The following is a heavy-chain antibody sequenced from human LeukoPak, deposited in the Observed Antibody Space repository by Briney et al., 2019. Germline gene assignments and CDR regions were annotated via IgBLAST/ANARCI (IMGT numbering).Heavy chain of an antibody. D-gene: IGHD2-15*01. V-gene: IGHV3-33*01. CDR2: IWYDGSNK. Sequence: PGGSLRLSCAASGFTFSSYGMHWVRQAPGKGLEWVAVIWYDGSNKYYADSVKGRFTISRDNSKNTLYLQMNSLRAEDTAVYYCARPSLTLGYCSGGSCYSGPLGMDVWGQGTTVTISS. J-gene: IGHJ6*02. CDR1: GFTFSSYG. CDR3: ARPSLTLGYCSGGSCYSGPLGMDV.